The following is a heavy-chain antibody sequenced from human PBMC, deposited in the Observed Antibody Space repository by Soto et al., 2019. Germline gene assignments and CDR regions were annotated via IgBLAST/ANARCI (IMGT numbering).Heavy chain of an antibody. D-gene: IGHD6-13*01. CDR1: GFTFSSYS. J-gene: IGHJ4*02. CDR3: APGAYSSSGYS. V-gene: IGHV3-48*02. CDR2: ISSYSVTI. Sequence: GGSLRLSCAASGFTFSSYSMNWVRQAPGKGLEWVSYISSYSVTIYYADSVKGRFTISRDDAKNSVYLVMNSLRDEDTAVYYCAPGAYSSSGYSWGQGTLVTVSS.